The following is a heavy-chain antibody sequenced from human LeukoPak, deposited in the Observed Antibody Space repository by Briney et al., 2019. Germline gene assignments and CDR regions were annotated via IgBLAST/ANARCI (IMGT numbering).Heavy chain of an antibody. CDR1: GFTFSSYG. J-gene: IGHJ4*02. V-gene: IGHV3-30*18. Sequence: GRSLRLSCAASGFTFSSYGMHWVRQAPGKGLEWVAVISYDGSNKYYADSVKGRFTISRDNSKNTLYLQMNSLRAEDTAVYYYAKEGSAYCGGDCYSRPDYWGQGTLVTVSS. D-gene: IGHD2-21*02. CDR2: ISYDGSNK. CDR3: AKEGSAYCGGDCYSRPDY.